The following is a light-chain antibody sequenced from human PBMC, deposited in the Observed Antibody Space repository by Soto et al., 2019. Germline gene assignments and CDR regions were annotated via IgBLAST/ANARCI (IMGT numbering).Light chain of an antibody. CDR2: DAS. CDR3: QQRSNWPRFT. J-gene: IGKJ3*01. Sequence: EIVLTQSPATLSLSPGESATLSCRASQSIRTSLAWYQQKPGQSPRLLIHDASNRATGIPARFSGSGSGTDFTLTISSLEPEDFAVYYCQQRSNWPRFTFGPGTKVDIK. V-gene: IGKV3-11*01. CDR1: QSIRTS.